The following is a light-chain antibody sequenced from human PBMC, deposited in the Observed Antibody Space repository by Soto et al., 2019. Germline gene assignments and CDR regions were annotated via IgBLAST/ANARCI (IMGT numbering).Light chain of an antibody. V-gene: IGKV3-20*01. CDR3: QHYGTSLAT. J-gene: IGKJ4*01. CDR1: QSVDHDS. CDR2: GAS. Sequence: NVLTQSPAILSSSPGARVTLSCGASQSVDHDSLAWYQQKTGQAPRLLIYGASYRATGIPDRFSGSGSGTDFTLTISRLEPEDFAVYYCQHYGTSLATFGGGTKVEI.